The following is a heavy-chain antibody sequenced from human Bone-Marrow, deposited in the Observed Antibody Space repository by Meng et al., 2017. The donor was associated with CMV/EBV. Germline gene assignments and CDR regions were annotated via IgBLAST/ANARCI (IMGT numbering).Heavy chain of an antibody. CDR1: GFTFDDYG. J-gene: IGHJ4*02. V-gene: IGHV3-20*04. D-gene: IGHD2-2*01. CDR3: ARWRCSSTSCYLSSSGWRFDY. CDR2: INWNGGST. Sequence: GESLKISCAGSGFTFDDYGMSWVRQAPGKGLEWVSGINWNGGSTDYADSVRSQFTISRDNAKNSLYLQMNSLRAEDTALYYCARWRCSSTSCYLSSSGWRFDYWGQGTPVTVSS.